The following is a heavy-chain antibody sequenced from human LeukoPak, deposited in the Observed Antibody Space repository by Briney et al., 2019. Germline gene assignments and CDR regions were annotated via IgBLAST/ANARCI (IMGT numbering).Heavy chain of an antibody. CDR2: ISGGGGST. J-gene: IGHJ4*02. CDR3: AKGGKWDVTPFDY. Sequence: GGSLRLSCAASGFTLTSYSMNWVRQAPGKGLEWVSTISGGGGSTYYADSVKGRFTISRDNSKNTLYLQVNSLRAEDTAVYYCAKGGKWDVTPFDYWGQGTLVTVSS. CDR1: GFTLTSYS. V-gene: IGHV3-23*01. D-gene: IGHD1-26*01.